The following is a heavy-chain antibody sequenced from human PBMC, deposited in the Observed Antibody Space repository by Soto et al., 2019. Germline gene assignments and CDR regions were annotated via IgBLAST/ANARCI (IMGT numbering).Heavy chain of an antibody. V-gene: IGHV4-31*03. CDR3: AREPYSYGKYYVDY. J-gene: IGHJ4*02. CDR2: IYYSGST. Sequence: SETLSLTCTVSGGSISSGGYYWSWIRQHPGKGLEWIGYIYYSGSTYYNPSLKSRVTISVDTSKNQFSLKLSSVTAADTAVYYCAREPYSYGKYYVDYRAQRTLVTVSS. CDR1: GGSISSGGYY. D-gene: IGHD5-18*01.